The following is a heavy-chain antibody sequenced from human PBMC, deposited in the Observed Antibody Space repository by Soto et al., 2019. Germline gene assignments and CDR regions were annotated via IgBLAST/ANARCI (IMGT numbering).Heavy chain of an antibody. J-gene: IGHJ6*02. CDR3: ARDPLYSNYAGYYGMAV. CDR2: IIPTFGTA. D-gene: IGHD4-4*01. V-gene: IGHV1-69*13. CDR1: GGTFSSYA. Sequence: SVKVSCKASGGTFSSYAISWVRQAPGQGFEWMGGIIPTFGTANYAQKFQGRVTITADESTSTAYMELSSLRSEDTAVYYCARDPLYSNYAGYYGMAVWRQGTTVTVSS.